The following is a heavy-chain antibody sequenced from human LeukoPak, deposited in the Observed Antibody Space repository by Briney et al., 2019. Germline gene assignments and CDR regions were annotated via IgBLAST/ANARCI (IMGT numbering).Heavy chain of an antibody. D-gene: IGHD2-15*01. CDR2: IYYSGST. J-gene: IGHJ4*02. V-gene: IGHV4-59*01. CDR1: GGSISSYY. Sequence: PSETLSLTCTVSGGSISSYYWSWLRQPPGKGLEWIGYIYYSGSTKYNPSLKSRVTISVDTSKNQFSLKLSSVTAADTAVYYCARTPPRGGFDYWGQGTLVTVSS. CDR3: ARTPPRGGFDY.